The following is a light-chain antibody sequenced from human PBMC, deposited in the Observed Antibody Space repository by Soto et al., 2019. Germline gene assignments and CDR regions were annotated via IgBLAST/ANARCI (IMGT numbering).Light chain of an antibody. CDR1: QSLVYRDGNTH. Sequence: DVVLTQSPPSLPVTLGQPASISCRSSQSLVYRDGNTHLNWFQQRPGQSPRRLIYMVSTRDSGVQERFSGSGSGSTFTMKISGVEAEDVGVYYCMQGTHRPPTYGQGTEVEIK. V-gene: IGKV2-30*01. J-gene: IGKJ1*01. CDR2: MVS. CDR3: MQGTHRPPT.